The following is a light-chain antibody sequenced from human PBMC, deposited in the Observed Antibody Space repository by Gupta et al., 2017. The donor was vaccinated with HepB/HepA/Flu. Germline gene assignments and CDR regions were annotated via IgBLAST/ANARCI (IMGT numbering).Light chain of an antibody. J-gene: IGKJ1*01. CDR3: QQDGSSPGT. CDR1: QSVSSSY. CDR2: GAS. Sequence: EILLTHSPGTLSLSLGERATRSCRSSQSVSSSYLAWYQQKPGQAPRLLIYGASSSVTGIPDRFSGSGSGTEFTLTISRREPEDFAVYYCQQDGSSPGTFGQGTKVEIK. V-gene: IGKV3-20*01.